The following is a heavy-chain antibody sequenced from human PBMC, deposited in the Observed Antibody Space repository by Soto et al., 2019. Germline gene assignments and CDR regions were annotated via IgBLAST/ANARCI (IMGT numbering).Heavy chain of an antibody. CDR3: ARGQGAAIGDYYYHGMDV. J-gene: IGHJ6*02. D-gene: IGHD2-2*02. Sequence: PGGSMRLSCAASGFIFSGSAIHWVRQASGKALEWVGRIRSRANNFATSSAASVKGRFTFSRDDSKNTAYLQMNTLKPEDTAVYYCARGQGAAIGDYYYHGMDVWGQGTTVTVSS. V-gene: IGHV3-73*01. CDR2: IRSRANNFAT. CDR1: GFIFSGSA.